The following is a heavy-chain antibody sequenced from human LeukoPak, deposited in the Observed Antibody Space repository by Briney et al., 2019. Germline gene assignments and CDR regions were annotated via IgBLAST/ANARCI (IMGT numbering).Heavy chain of an antibody. V-gene: IGHV3-30*18. J-gene: IGHJ6*02. CDR1: GFTFSTYG. CDR3: AKDLAAAGQFPYYYYNGMDV. Sequence: PGGSLRLSCAASGFTFSTYGVHWVRQAPGKGLDWVAVISYDGINKYFADSVKGRFTISRDNSKSTLYLHMNSLRPEDTAVYYCAKDLAAAGQFPYYYYNGMDVWGQGTTVTVSS. D-gene: IGHD6-13*01. CDR2: ISYDGINK.